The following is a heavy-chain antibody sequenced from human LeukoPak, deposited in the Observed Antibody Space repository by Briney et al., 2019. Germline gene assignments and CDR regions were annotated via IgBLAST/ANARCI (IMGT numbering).Heavy chain of an antibody. V-gene: IGHV1-18*01. J-gene: IGHJ4*02. Sequence: ASVKVSCKASGYTFTSYGISWVRQAPGQELEWMGWISAYNGNTNYAQKLQGRVTITTDTTTSTAYMELRSLRSADTAVYDCASSSSCYSHFDYWGQGTLVTVSS. CDR3: ASSSSCYSHFDY. CDR2: ISAYNGNT. D-gene: IGHD6-13*01. CDR1: GYTFTSYG.